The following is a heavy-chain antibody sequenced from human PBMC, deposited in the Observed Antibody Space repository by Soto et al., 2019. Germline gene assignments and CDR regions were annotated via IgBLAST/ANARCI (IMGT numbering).Heavy chain of an antibody. D-gene: IGHD3-22*01. CDR2: ISAYNRNT. J-gene: IGHJ4*02. CDR1: GYTFTNYG. Sequence: GASVKVSCKGSGYTFTNYGVSWVRQAPGQGLEWMGWISAYNRNTNYAQKLQGRVTMTTDTSTSTAYMELKSLRSDDTAAYYCARDKGSSGPYYFDYWGQGTLVTVSS. V-gene: IGHV1-18*01. CDR3: ARDKGSSGPYYFDY.